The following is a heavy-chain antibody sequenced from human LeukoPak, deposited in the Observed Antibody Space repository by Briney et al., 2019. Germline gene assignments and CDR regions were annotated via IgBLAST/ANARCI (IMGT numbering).Heavy chain of an antibody. CDR1: GYSLTELA. J-gene: IGHJ5*02. CDR3: ARMDSSSWWGGRNLNWFDP. Sequence: ASVTVSCKVSGYSLTELAIHWVRQAPGKGLEWMGGFDPDVHKTIYAQRFQGRLTMTEDTSADTAHMELSSLRSEDTAVYYCARMDSSSWWGGRNLNWFDPWGQRTLVTVSS. CDR2: FDPDVHKT. V-gene: IGHV1-24*01. D-gene: IGHD6-13*01.